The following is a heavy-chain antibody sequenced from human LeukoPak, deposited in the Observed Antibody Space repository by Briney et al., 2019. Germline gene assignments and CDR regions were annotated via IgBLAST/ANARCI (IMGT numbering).Heavy chain of an antibody. V-gene: IGHV3-48*01. Sequence: GGSLRLSCAASGFTFSSYSMNWVRQAPGKGLEWVSYISSSSGTIYYADSVKGRFTISRDNAKNSLYLQMNSLRAEDTAVYYCAREVAFGVVISAWWFDPWGQGTLVTVSS. J-gene: IGHJ5*02. CDR2: ISSSSGTI. CDR1: GFTFSSYS. CDR3: AREVAFGVVISAWWFDP. D-gene: IGHD3-3*01.